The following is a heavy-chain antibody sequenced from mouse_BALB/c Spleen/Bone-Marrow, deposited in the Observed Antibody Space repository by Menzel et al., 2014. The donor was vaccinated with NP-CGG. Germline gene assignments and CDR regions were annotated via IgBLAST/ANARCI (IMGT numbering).Heavy chain of an antibody. Sequence: VQLQQSGPELVKPGASVKISCKASEYTFTDYNMHWVKQSHGKGLEWIGYIYPYSGGTGYNQKFKSKATLTVDDSSFTAYMELRSLTTEDSAVYYCARSGIPYAMDYWGQGTPVTVSS. CDR3: ARSGIPYAMDY. J-gene: IGHJ4*01. D-gene: IGHD5-2*01. CDR2: IYPYSGGT. V-gene: IGHV1S29*02. CDR1: EYTFTDYN.